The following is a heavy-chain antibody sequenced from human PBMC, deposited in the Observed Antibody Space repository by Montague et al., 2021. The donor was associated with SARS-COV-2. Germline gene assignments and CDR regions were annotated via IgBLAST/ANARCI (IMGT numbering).Heavy chain of an antibody. V-gene: IGHV4-59*01. J-gene: IGHJ3*02. CDR1: GGSISRNS. CDR3: ARVGRGSSWYEVAFDI. D-gene: IGHD6-13*01. CDR2: IYNSGST. Sequence: SETLSLTCTVSGGSISRNSWTWIRQPPGKGLEWIGYIYNSGSTNYNPSLTSRVTISVDTSKNQFSLKLSSVAAADTAVYYCARVGRGSSWYEVAFDIWGQGTMVTVSS.